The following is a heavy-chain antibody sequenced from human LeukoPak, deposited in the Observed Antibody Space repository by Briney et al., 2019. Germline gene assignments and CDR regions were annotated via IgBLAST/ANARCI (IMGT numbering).Heavy chain of an antibody. J-gene: IGHJ3*02. Sequence: GGSLRLSCAASGFTFSSYGMHWVRQAPGKGLEWVAVIWYDGSNKYYADSVKGRFTISRDNSKNTLYLQMNSLRAEDTAVYYCAKDVYSSSWYAGGFDIWGQGTMVTVSS. CDR1: GFTFSSYG. CDR3: AKDVYSSSWYAGGFDI. CDR2: IWYDGSNK. D-gene: IGHD6-13*01. V-gene: IGHV3-33*06.